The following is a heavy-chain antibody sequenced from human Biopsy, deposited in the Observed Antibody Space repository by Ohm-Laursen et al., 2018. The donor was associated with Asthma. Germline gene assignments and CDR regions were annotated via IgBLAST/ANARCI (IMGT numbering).Heavy chain of an antibody. Sequence: GSLRLSCAAFGFTFSSYAMSWVRQAPGKGLEWVSAISGSGGSTYYADSVKGRFTISRDNSKNTLYLQMNSLRAGDTAVYYCAKDRGSYHADFDYWGQGTLVTVSS. J-gene: IGHJ4*02. CDR1: GFTFSSYA. D-gene: IGHD1-26*01. V-gene: IGHV3-23*01. CDR3: AKDRGSYHADFDY. CDR2: ISGSGGST.